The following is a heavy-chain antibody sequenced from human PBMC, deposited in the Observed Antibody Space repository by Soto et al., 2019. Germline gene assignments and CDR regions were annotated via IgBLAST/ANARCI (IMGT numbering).Heavy chain of an antibody. D-gene: IGHD1-1*01. V-gene: IGHV3-48*01. CDR3: ARDRADDGAFDI. CDR2: ISSSSSTI. J-gene: IGHJ3*02. CDR1: GFTFSSYS. Sequence: GGSLRLSCAASGFTFSSYSMNWVRQAPGKGLEWVSYISSSSSTIYYADSVKGRFTISRDNAKNSLYLQMNSLRAEDTAVYYCARDRADDGAFDIWGQGTMGTVSS.